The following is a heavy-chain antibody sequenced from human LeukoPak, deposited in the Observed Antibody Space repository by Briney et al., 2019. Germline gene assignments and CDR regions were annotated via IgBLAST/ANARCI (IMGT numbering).Heavy chain of an antibody. D-gene: IGHD2-15*01. CDR3: ARDRGYCSGGSCYRYFDY. J-gene: IGHJ4*02. Sequence: SETLSLTCTVSGGSISSYYWSWIRQPPGKGLEWIGYIYYSGSTNYNPSLKSRVTISVDTSKNQFSLKLSSVTAADTAVYYCARDRGYCSGGSCYRYFDYWGQGTLVTVSS. CDR2: IYYSGST. V-gene: IGHV4-59*12. CDR1: GGSISSYY.